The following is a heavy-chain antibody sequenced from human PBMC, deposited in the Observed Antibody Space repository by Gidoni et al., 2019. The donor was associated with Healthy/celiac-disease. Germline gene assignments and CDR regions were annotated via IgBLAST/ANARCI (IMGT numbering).Heavy chain of an antibody. CDR1: GGSISSSSYY. CDR3: ARLYYYDSSGYYSLFDY. V-gene: IGHV4-39*01. J-gene: IGHJ4*02. Sequence: QLQLQESGPGLVKPSETLSLTCTVSGGSISSSSYYWGGIRQPPGKGLEWIGSIYYSGLTYYNPSLKSRVTISVDTSKNQFSLKLSSVTAADTAVYYCARLYYYDSSGYYSLFDYWGQGTLVTVSS. D-gene: IGHD3-22*01. CDR2: IYYSGLT.